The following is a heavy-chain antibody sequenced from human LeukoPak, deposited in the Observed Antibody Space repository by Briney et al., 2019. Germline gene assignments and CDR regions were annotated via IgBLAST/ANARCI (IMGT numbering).Heavy chain of an antibody. CDR1: GYIFTSYA. CDR2: INTGNGNT. CDR3: ARDLYCSSTSCYTGGYYYYYMDV. V-gene: IGHV1-3*04. D-gene: IGHD2-2*02. Sequence: GASVKVSCKASGYIFTSYAMHWVRQAPGQRLEWMGWINTGNGNTKYSQKFQGRVTITRDTSTTTAYMELSSLRPEDTAVYYCARDLYCSSTSCYTGGYYYYYMDVWGKGTTVTVSS. J-gene: IGHJ6*03.